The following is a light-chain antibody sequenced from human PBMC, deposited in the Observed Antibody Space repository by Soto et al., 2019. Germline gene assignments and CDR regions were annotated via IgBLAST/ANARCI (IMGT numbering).Light chain of an antibody. Sequence: QSVLTQPPSVSAAPGQKVTISCSGSSSNIGNNYVSWYQQHPGTAPKLLIYDNTKRPSGIPDRCSGYKSGTSATLGITGLQTGDEADYYCGTWDSSRSAVVFGGGTKLTVL. CDR2: DNT. CDR1: SSNIGNNY. V-gene: IGLV1-51*01. CDR3: GTWDSSRSAVV. J-gene: IGLJ2*01.